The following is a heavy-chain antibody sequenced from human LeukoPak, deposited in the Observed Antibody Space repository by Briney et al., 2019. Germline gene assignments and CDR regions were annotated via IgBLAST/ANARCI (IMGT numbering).Heavy chain of an antibody. CDR3: AVHDYGDPMVDY. V-gene: IGHV1-2*02. Sequence: GASVKVSCKASGYTFTGYYMHWVRQVPGQGLEWMGWINPNSGGTNYAQKFQGRVTMTRDTSISTAYMELSRLRSDDTAVYYCAVHDYGDPMVDYWGQGTLVTVSS. D-gene: IGHD4-17*01. CDR2: INPNSGGT. CDR1: GYTFTGYY. J-gene: IGHJ4*02.